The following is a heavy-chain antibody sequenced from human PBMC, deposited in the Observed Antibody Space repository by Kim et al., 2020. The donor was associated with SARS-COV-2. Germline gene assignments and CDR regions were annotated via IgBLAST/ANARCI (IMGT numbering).Heavy chain of an antibody. Sequence: GGSLRLSCAASGFTFSSFVMHWVRQAPGKGLEWVAVISYDGSNKNYADSVKGRFTISRDNSKNTLYLQMNSLRAEDTAVYYCARRKRGGYCYGMDVWGQGTTVTVSS. D-gene: IGHD1-26*01. CDR1: GFTFSSFV. CDR3: ARRKRGGYCYGMDV. CDR2: ISYDGSNK. V-gene: IGHV3-30*04. J-gene: IGHJ6*02.